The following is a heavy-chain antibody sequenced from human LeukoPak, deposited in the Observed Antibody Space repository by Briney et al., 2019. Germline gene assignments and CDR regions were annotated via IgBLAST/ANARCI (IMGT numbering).Heavy chain of an antibody. CDR1: GFTFSSYA. J-gene: IGHJ6*03. V-gene: IGHV3-30*04. D-gene: IGHD6-6*01. CDR2: ISYDGSNK. Sequence: PGGSLRLSCAASGFTFSSYAMHWVRQAPGKGLEWVAVISYDGSNKYYADSVKGRFTISRDNSKNTLYLQMNSLRAEDTAVYYCARDHSSRPLGYYYYYYMDVWGKGTTVTVSS. CDR3: ARDHSSRPLGYYYYYYMDV.